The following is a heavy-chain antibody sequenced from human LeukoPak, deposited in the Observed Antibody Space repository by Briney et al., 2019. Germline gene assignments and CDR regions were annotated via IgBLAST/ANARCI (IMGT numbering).Heavy chain of an antibody. CDR2: IKQDGSEK. CDR3: SKVPPPYCGGDCPGWFEP. V-gene: IGHV3-7*01. D-gene: IGHD2-21*02. Sequence: GGSLRLSCAASGFTFSSYWMSWVRQAPGKGLEWVANIKQDGSEKYYVDSVKGRFTISRDNAKNSLYLQMNSLRAKDTAVYYLSKVPPPYCGGDCPGWFEPWGQGTLVTGFS. J-gene: IGHJ5*02. CDR1: GFTFSSYW.